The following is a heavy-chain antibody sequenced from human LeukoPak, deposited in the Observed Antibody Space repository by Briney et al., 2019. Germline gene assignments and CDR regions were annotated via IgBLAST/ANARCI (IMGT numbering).Heavy chain of an antibody. Sequence: PGGSLRLSCAASGFTFSSYGMSWVRQAPGKGLEWVSAISGSGGSAYYADSVKGRFTISRDNSKNTLYLQMNSLRAEDTAVYYCAKDSGFAYSSSWYRVDAFDIWGKGTMVTVSS. J-gene: IGHJ3*02. CDR1: GFTFSSYG. V-gene: IGHV3-23*01. CDR2: ISGSGGSA. D-gene: IGHD6-13*01. CDR3: AKDSGFAYSSSWYRVDAFDI.